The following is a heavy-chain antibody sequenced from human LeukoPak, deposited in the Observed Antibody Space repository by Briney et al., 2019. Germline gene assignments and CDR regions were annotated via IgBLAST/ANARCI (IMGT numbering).Heavy chain of an antibody. CDR1: GFTFSSYE. CDR2: ISSSGSTI. V-gene: IGHV3-48*03. Sequence: GGSLRLSYAASGFTFSSYEMNWVRQAPGKGLEWVSYISSSGSTIYYADSVKGRFTISRDNAKNSLYLQMNSLRAEDTAVYYCARDRRIQLWAHFDYWGQGTLVTVSS. D-gene: IGHD5-18*01. J-gene: IGHJ4*02. CDR3: ARDRRIQLWAHFDY.